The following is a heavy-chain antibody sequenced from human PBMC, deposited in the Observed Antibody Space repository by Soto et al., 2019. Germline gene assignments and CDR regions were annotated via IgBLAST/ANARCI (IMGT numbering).Heavy chain of an antibody. CDR2: IYHSGST. V-gene: IGHV4-4*02. J-gene: IGHJ5*02. D-gene: IGHD3-10*01. Sequence: PSETLSLTCAVSGGSSSSSNWWSWVRPPPGKGLEWIGEIYHSGSTNYNPSLKSRVTISVDKSKNQFSLKLSSVTAADTAVYYCARLAGGSGSYYKGERWFDPWGQGTLVTVSS. CDR1: GGSSSSSNW. CDR3: ARLAGGSGSYYKGERWFDP.